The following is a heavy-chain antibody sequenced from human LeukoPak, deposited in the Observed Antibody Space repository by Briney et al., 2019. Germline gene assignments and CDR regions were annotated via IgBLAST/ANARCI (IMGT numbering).Heavy chain of an antibody. D-gene: IGHD4-11*01. CDR3: ARLYSDYFEY. V-gene: IGHV3-74*01. J-gene: IGHJ4*02. CDR1: GFTFSSYW. Sequence: GGSLRLSCAASGFTFSSYWMHWVRQAPGKGLVWVSRINRDGSSTSYADSGKGRFTISRDNAKNKLYLQMNSLRAEDTAVYYCARLYSDYFEYWGQGTLVTVSS. CDR2: INRDGSST.